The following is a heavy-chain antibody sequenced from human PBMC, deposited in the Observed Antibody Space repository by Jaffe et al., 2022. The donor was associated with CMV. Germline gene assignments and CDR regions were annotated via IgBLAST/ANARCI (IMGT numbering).Heavy chain of an antibody. D-gene: IGHD1-26*01. CDR2: IHSDGRGS. CDR3: ARGAGGFDY. Sequence: EVQLVESGGGLIQPGGSLRLSCAASGFTFGNHWMHWVRQAPGKGLVWVSHIHSDGRGSTYADSVKGRFTTSRDNAKNMLYLQMNSLRAEDTAVYYCARGAGGFDYWGQGTLVTVSS. V-gene: IGHV3-74*01. J-gene: IGHJ4*02. CDR1: GFTFGNHW.